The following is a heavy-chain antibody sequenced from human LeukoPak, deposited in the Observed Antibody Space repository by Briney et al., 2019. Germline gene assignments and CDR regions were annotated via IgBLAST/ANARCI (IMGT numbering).Heavy chain of an antibody. CDR3: TSNSVGPL. V-gene: IGHV1-69*13. CDR1: GGTFSSYA. D-gene: IGHD4-23*01. CDR2: IFPIFSTA. J-gene: IGHJ4*02. Sequence: ASVKVSRKASGGTFSSYAISWVRQAPGQGLEWLGGIFPIFSTAKYAQKFQDRVTITADESTSTAYMELSSLRSEDTAVYYCTSNSVGPLWGQGTLVTVSS.